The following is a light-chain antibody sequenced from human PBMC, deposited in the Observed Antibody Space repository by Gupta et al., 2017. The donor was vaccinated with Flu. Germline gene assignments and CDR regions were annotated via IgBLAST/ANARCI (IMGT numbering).Light chain of an antibody. CDR3: KQGLEAPLT. CDR2: LGS. J-gene: IGKJ2*01. Sequence: DSALTRCPLSLPVTPPEPASIYCSSSQCRLHRNGYNYLDWYLQKPGQAPQLLIYLGSKRASGIPDRFSGSGSGTDFTLKISRVEAEDVGVYYCKQGLEAPLTFGEGTKMEIK. CDR1: QCRLHRNGYNY. V-gene: IGKV2-28*01.